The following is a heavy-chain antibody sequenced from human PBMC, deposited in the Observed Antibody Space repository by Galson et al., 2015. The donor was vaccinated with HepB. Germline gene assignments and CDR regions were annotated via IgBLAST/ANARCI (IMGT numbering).Heavy chain of an antibody. CDR1: GFTFSSYG. D-gene: IGHD3-22*01. V-gene: IGHV3-33*01. CDR3: ARGSYYYDSRGYWG. Sequence: SLRLSCAASGFTFSSYGMHWVRQAPGKGLEWVAVIWYDGSNKYYADSVKGRFTISRDNSKNTLYLQMNSLRAEDTAVYYCARGSYYYDSRGYWGWGQGTLVTVSS. CDR2: IWYDGSNK. J-gene: IGHJ4*02.